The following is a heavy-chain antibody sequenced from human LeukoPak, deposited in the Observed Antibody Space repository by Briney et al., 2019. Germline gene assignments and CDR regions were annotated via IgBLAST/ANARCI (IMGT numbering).Heavy chain of an antibody. D-gene: IGHD2-15*01. CDR1: GYTFTGYY. CDR2: INPNSGGT. Sequence: ASVKVSCKASGYTFTGYYMHWVRQAPGQGLEWMGWINPNSGGTNYAQKFQGRVTMTRDTSISTAYMELSRLRSDDTAVYYCARDIVVVVAGGGFDYWGQGTLVTVSS. J-gene: IGHJ4*02. V-gene: IGHV1-2*02. CDR3: ARDIVVVVAGGGFDY.